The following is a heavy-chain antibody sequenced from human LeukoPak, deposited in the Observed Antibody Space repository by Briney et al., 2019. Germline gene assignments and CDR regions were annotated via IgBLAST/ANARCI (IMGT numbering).Heavy chain of an antibody. CDR1: GYTFTSYG. Sequence: GASVKVSCKASGYTFTSYGISWVRQAPGQGLEWMGWISAYNGNTNYAQKLQGRVTMTTDTSTSTAYMELRSLRSDDTAVYYCARDGPYYDFWSGYSGWDYWGQGTLVTVSS. CDR2: ISAYNGNT. V-gene: IGHV1-18*01. CDR3: ARDGPYYDFWSGYSGWDY. D-gene: IGHD3-3*01. J-gene: IGHJ4*02.